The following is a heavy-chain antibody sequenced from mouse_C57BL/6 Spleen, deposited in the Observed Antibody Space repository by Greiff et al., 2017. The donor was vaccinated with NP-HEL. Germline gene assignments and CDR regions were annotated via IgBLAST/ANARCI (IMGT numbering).Heavy chain of an antibody. CDR1: GYTFTSYW. J-gene: IGHJ4*01. V-gene: IGHV1-72*01. D-gene: IGHD3-2*02. CDR2: IVPNSGGT. Sequence: VQLQQPGAELVKPGASVKLSCKASGYTFTSYWMHWVKQRPGRGLEWIGRIVPNSGGTKYNEKLKSKATLTVDKPSSTAYMQLSSLTSEDSAVYYCARTAQAFYAMDYWGQGPSVTVSS. CDR3: ARTAQAFYAMDY.